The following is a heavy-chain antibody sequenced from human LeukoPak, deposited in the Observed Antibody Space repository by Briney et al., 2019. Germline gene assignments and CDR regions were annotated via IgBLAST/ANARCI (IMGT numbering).Heavy chain of an antibody. J-gene: IGHJ6*03. CDR3: ARKMWQQLVSPRYYYYYYMDV. Sequence: SETLSLTCAVYGGSFSGYYWSWIRQPPGKGLEWIGEINHSGSTNYNPSLKSRVTISVDTSKNQFSLKLSSVTAADTAVYYCARKMWQQLVSPRYYYYYYMDVWGKETTVTVSS. V-gene: IGHV4-34*01. CDR2: INHSGST. CDR1: GGSFSGYY. D-gene: IGHD6-13*01.